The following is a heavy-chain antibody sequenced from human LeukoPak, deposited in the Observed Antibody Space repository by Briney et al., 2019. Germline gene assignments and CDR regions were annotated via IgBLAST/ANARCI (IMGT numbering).Heavy chain of an antibody. J-gene: IGHJ4*02. CDR2: IIPILGIA. CDR3: ARGQLGVAASDY. CDR1: GGTFSSYA. Sequence: ASVKVSCKASGGTFSSYAISWVRQAPRQGLEWMGRIIPILGIANYAQKFQGRVTITADKSTSTAYMELSSLRSEDTAVYYCARGQLGVAASDYWGQGTLVTVSS. D-gene: IGHD6-13*01. V-gene: IGHV1-69*04.